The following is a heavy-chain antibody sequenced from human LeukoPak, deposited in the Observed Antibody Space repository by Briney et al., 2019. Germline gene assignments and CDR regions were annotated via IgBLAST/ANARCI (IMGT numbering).Heavy chain of an antibody. CDR3: ARVRNSHHWWGALDI. J-gene: IGHJ3*02. V-gene: IGHV1-18*01. Sequence: ASVKVSCKALGYSLETSSLTWVRQAPGQRPEWMGWISPTNGNTYYAQGLQGRVSMTTDTSTGTAYMELRSLRSDDTAVYYCARVRNSHHWWGALDIWGQGTMVAVS. D-gene: IGHD2-8*02. CDR1: GYSLETSS. CDR2: ISPTNGNT.